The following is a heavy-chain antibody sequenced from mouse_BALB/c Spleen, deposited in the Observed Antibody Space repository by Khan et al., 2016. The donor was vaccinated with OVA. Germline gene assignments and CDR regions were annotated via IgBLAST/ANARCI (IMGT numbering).Heavy chain of an antibody. Sequence: QIQLVQSGPELKKPGETVKISCKASGYTFTNYGMNWVKQAPRKGLKWMGWINTYTGEPTYADDFKGRFAFSLETSASTAYLQINNLKNENTATYFCASSNSYWYFDVWGAGTTVTVSS. V-gene: IGHV9-3-1*01. CDR1: GYTFTNYG. CDR3: ASSNSYWYFDV. CDR2: INTYTGEP. D-gene: IGHD4-1*02. J-gene: IGHJ1*01.